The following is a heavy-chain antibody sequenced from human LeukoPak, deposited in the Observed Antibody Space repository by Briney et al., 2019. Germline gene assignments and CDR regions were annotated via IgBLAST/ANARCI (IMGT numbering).Heavy chain of an antibody. V-gene: IGHV4-59*12. D-gene: IGHD3/OR15-3a*01. J-gene: IGHJ4*02. CDR1: GGSINSYY. CDR2: IYYSGHT. CDR3: ASGPDWADFDY. Sequence: SETLSLTCTISGGSINSYYWSWIRQPPGKGLEWIGYIYYSGHTYYNPSLKSRVTISLDTSRDQFSLKLNSVTAADTAVYYCASGPDWADFDYWGQGTLVTVSS.